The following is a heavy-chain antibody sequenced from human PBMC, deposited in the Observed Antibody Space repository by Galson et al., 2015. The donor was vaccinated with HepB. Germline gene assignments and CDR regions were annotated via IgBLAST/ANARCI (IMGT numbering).Heavy chain of an antibody. J-gene: IGHJ4*02. CDR3: ARNTPSSGYHGLHY. CDR1: GFTFSNYG. CDR2: IRFNGNTK. V-gene: IGHV3-30*02. D-gene: IGHD5-12*01. Sequence: SLRLSCAASGFTFSNYGMHWVRQAPGKGLEWVSYIRFNGNTKYYADSVKGRFTISRDNSKNTLYLQMNNLRGEDTAVYYCARNTPSSGYHGLHYGGQGTLVTVSS.